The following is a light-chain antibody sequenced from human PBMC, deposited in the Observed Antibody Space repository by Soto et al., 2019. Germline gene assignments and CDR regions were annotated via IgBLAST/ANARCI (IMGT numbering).Light chain of an antibody. V-gene: IGKV1-5*03. CDR3: QQYNVFAT. J-gene: IGKJ1*01. Sequence: DIQMTQSPSTLSASVGDRVTITCRASRGISGWLAWYQQKPGKAPKCLIYNASTLESGVPSRFGGSGSGTEFTFTISSLQPDDFAIYYCQQYNVFATFGQGTKVDIK. CDR1: RGISGW. CDR2: NAS.